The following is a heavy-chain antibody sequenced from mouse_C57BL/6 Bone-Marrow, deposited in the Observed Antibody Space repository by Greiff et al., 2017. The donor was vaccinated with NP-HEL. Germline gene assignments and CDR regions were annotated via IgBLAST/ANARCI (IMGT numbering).Heavy chain of an antibody. CDR1: GFTFSDYG. Sequence: EVMLVESGGGLVKPGGSLKLSCAASGFTFSDYGMHWVRQAPEKGLEWVAYISSGSSTIYYADTVKGRFTISRDNAKNTLFLQMTSLRSEDTAMYYCARVLYYYGRHYYAMDYWGQGTSVTVSS. CDR3: ARVLYYYGRHYYAMDY. V-gene: IGHV5-17*01. D-gene: IGHD1-1*01. J-gene: IGHJ4*01. CDR2: ISSGSSTI.